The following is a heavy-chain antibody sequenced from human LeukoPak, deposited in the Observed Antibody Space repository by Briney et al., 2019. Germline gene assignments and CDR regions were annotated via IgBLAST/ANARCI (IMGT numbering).Heavy chain of an antibody. Sequence: GGSLRLSCAGSGFTFSSYAMSWVRQAPGKGLEWVSAISDSGDYTYYADSVKGRFTISRDNSKNTLYLHVNSLRAEDTAVYYCAKDTSIGKYCTSGVCSPFDYWGQGTLVTVSS. CDR3: AKDTSIGKYCTSGVCSPFDY. CDR2: ISDSGDYT. CDR1: GFTFSSYA. D-gene: IGHD2-8*01. J-gene: IGHJ4*02. V-gene: IGHV3-23*01.